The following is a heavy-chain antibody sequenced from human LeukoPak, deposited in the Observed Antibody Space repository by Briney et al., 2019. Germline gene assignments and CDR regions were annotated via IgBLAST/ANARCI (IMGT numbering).Heavy chain of an antibody. CDR1: GFTFSSYA. Sequence: GWSLRLSCAASGFTFSSYAMHWVRQAPGKGLEWVAVISYDGSNKYYADSVKGRFTISRDNSKNTLYLQMNSLRAEDTAVYYCARDYSSSGDLFDYWGQGTLVTVSS. J-gene: IGHJ4*02. D-gene: IGHD6-6*01. CDR2: ISYDGSNK. CDR3: ARDYSSSGDLFDY. V-gene: IGHV3-30*04.